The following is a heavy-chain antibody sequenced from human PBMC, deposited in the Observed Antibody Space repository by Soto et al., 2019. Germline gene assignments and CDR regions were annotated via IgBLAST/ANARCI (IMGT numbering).Heavy chain of an antibody. Sequence: PGESLKISCKGSGYSFTSYWIGWVRQMPGKGLEWIGIIYPEDSETRYSPSFQGQVTISADKSISTAYLQWSSLKASDTAMYYCARGSGVDTAMVFAGPTWGYYYGMDVWGQGTTVTVSS. D-gene: IGHD5-18*01. CDR1: GYSFTSYW. V-gene: IGHV5-51*01. CDR3: ARGSGVDTAMVFAGPTWGYYYGMDV. CDR2: IYPEDSET. J-gene: IGHJ6*02.